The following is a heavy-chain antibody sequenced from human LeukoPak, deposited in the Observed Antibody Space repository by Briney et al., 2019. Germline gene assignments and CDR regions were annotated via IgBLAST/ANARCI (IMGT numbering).Heavy chain of an antibody. Sequence: SETLSLTCAVYGGSFSGYYWSWLRQHPGKGLEWIGEINHSGSTNYNPSLKSRVTISVDTSKNQFSLKLSSVTAADTAVYYCARTQRGTYSSSWGGAYYYYYGMDVWGQGTTVTVSS. CDR2: INHSGST. V-gene: IGHV4-34*01. D-gene: IGHD6-13*01. J-gene: IGHJ6*02. CDR3: ARTQRGTYSSSWGGAYYYYYGMDV. CDR1: GGSFSGYY.